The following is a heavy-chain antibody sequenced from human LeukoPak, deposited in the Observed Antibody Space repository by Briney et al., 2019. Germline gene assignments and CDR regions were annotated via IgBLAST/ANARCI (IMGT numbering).Heavy chain of an antibody. CDR2: IIPIFGTA. CDR1: GGTFSSYA. Sequence: SVKVSCKASGGTFSSYAISWVRQAPGQGLEWMGGIIPIFGTANYAQKLQGRVTMTTDTSTSTAYMELRSLRSDDTAVYYCARDPSYYYDSSGYYYANPDYWGQGTLVTVSS. V-gene: IGHV1-69*05. CDR3: ARDPSYYYDSSGYYYANPDY. D-gene: IGHD3-22*01. J-gene: IGHJ4*02.